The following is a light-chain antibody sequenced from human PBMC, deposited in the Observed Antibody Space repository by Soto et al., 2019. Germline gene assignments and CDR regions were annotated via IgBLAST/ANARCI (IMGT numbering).Light chain of an antibody. CDR1: SGYSNYK. CDR2: VGTGGIVG. Sequence: QLVLTQPPSASASLGASVTLTCTLSSGYSNYKVDWYQQRPGKGPRFVMRVGTGGIVGSKGDGIPDRFSVLGSGLNRYLTIKNIQEEDESDYHCGADHGSGSNWVFGGGTKLTVL. CDR3: GADHGSGSNWV. V-gene: IGLV9-49*01. J-gene: IGLJ2*01.